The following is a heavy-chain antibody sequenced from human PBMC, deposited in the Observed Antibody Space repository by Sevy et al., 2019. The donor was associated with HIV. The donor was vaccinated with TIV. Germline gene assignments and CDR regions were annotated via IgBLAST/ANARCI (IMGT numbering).Heavy chain of an antibody. D-gene: IGHD3-9*01. Sequence: GGSLRLSCAASGLTVSSNYMSWVRQAPGKGLEWVSVIYSSGSTDYADSVKGRFTISRDNSRNTVYLQMNSLRAEDTAVYYCARDGPLNFFDYLGQGTLVTVSS. J-gene: IGHJ4*02. V-gene: IGHV3-53*01. CDR3: ARDGPLNFFDY. CDR2: IYSSGST. CDR1: GLTVSSNY.